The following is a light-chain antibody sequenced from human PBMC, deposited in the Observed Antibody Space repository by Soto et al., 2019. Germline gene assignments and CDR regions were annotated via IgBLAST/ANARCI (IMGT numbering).Light chain of an antibody. CDR2: AAS. V-gene: IGKV1-17*03. J-gene: IGKJ4*01. CDR3: LQHNSYPLT. CDR1: QDINNY. Sequence: DIQMTQSPHAMSASVGDRVTVTCRASQDINNYLVWFQQKPGTVPKRLIYAASSLQSGVPSRFSGSRSGTEFTLTISSLQPEDFATYYCLQHNSYPLTFGGGTKVDI.